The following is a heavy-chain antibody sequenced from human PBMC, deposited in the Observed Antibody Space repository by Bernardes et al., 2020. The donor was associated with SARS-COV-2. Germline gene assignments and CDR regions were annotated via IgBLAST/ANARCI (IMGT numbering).Heavy chain of an antibody. J-gene: IGHJ4*02. CDR3: ASYHSGRYYFEY. D-gene: IGHD6-19*01. Sequence: GGSLRLSCTASGFMFSSYSMHWVRQAPGKGLEWISDISGRTSAVYYSDSVKCRFTTSRDNAKNSLYLQMNILRAEDTAVYYCASYHSGRYYFEYWGRGTMVTVSS. V-gene: IGHV3-48*01. CDR1: GFMFSSYS. CDR2: ISGRTSAV.